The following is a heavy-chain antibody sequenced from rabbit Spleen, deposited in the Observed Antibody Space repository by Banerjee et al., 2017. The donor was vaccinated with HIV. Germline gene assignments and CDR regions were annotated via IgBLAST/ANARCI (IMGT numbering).Heavy chain of an antibody. V-gene: IGHV1S40*01. Sequence: QSLEESGGDLVKPGASLTLTCTASGFSFSSRYYMCWVRQAPGKGLEWIACIDTSDGDTDYANWPKGRFTISKTSSTTVTLQMTSLTAADTATYFCARDRDYTGDSSGFSSYGMDLWGQGTLVTVS. D-gene: IGHD7-1*01. CDR1: GFSFSSRYY. CDR3: ARDRDYTGDSSGFSSYGMDL. CDR2: IDTSDGDT. J-gene: IGHJ6*01.